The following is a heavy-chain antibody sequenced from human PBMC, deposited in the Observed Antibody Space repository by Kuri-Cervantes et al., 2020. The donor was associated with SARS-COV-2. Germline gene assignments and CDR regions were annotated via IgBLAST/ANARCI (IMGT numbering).Heavy chain of an antibody. V-gene: IGHV4-4*07. CDR3: ARDLRPKAAAGTRNAFDI. Sequence: GSLRLSFTVSGGSISSYYWSWIRQPAGKGLEWIGRIYTSGSTNYNPSLKSRVTMSVDTSKNQFSLKLSSVTAADTAVYYCARDLRPKAAAGTRNAFDIWGQGTMVTVSS. CDR2: IYTSGST. D-gene: IGHD6-13*01. CDR1: GGSISSYY. J-gene: IGHJ3*02.